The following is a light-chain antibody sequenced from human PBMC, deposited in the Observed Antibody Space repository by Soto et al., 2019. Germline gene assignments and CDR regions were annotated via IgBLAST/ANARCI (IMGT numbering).Light chain of an antibody. CDR3: SSYTSSSTRV. CDR1: SSDVGGYNY. CDR2: EVS. Sequence: QSALTQPASVSRSPGQSITISCTGTSSDVGGYNYVSWYQQHPGKAPKLMIYEVSNRPSGVSNRFSGSKSGNTASLTISGLQAEDEADYYCSSYTSSSTRVFGGGTQLTVL. V-gene: IGLV2-14*01. J-gene: IGLJ3*02.